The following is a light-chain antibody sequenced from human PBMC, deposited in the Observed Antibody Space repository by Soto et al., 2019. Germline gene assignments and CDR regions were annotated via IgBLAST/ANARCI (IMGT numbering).Light chain of an antibody. CDR1: QSVSSN. Sequence: EIVMTQSPATLSVSPGERATLSCRASQSVSSNLAWYQQKPGQAPRLLIYGASTRATGIPARFSGSGSGADFTLTISGLEPEDSAVYYCQQRANWPGTFGQGTKVEVK. V-gene: IGKV3-15*01. J-gene: IGKJ1*01. CDR2: GAS. CDR3: QQRANWPGT.